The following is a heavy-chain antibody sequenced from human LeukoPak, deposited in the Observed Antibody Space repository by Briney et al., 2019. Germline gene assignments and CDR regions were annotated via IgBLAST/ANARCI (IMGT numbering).Heavy chain of an antibody. Sequence: RASVKVSCKASGDTFSSYAVSWVRQAPGQGLEWMGGIIPMFGTANYAQKFQGRVTMTADKSTSTVYMELSSLRSEDTGIYYCAKDIISADTPRGYYFYYMDVWGKGTTVTVSS. D-gene: IGHD2-2*02. V-gene: IGHV1-69*06. CDR3: AKDIISADTPRGYYFYYMDV. CDR1: GDTFSSYA. J-gene: IGHJ6*03. CDR2: IIPMFGTA.